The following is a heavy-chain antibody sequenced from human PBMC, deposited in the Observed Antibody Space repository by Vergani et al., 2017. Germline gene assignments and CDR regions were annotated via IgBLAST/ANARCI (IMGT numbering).Heavy chain of an antibody. Sequence: EVQLVESGGGLVQTGGSLRLSCAASGFTVSSNYMSWVRQAPGKGLEWVSVIYSGGSKYYADYVKGRFTISRHNYKNKLYLQMNSLRAEDTAVYYCARVARIPDWYFDLWGRGTLVTVSS. CDR2: IYSGGSK. CDR3: ARVARIPDWYFDL. V-gene: IGHV3-53*04. J-gene: IGHJ2*01. CDR1: GFTVSSNY. D-gene: IGHD2-15*01.